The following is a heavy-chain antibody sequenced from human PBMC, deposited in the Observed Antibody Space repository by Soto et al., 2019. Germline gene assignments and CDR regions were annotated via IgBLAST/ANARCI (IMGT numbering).Heavy chain of an antibody. Sequence: SQTLSLTCAISGDSVSTNSATWDWIRQSPSRGLEWLGRTYYRSRWFNDYAESVRGRITINPDTSNNQLSLQLNSVTPDDTAVYYCARARSSSPNRPFDYWGQGTLVTVSS. CDR3: ARARSSSPNRPFDY. J-gene: IGHJ4*02. CDR2: TYYRSRWFN. V-gene: IGHV6-1*01. D-gene: IGHD6-13*01. CDR1: GDSVSTNSAT.